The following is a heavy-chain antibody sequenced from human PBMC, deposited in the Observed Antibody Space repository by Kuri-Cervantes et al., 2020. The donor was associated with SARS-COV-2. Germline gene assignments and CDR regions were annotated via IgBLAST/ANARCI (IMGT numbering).Heavy chain of an antibody. CDR1: GGSFSGYY. Sequence: SQTLSLTCAVYGGSFSGYYWSWIRQPPGKGLEWIGSIYYSGSTYYNPSLKSRVNKSVDTSKNQFSMKLSSVTAADTDVYYCVREDYRGNSSWFDPWGQGTLVTVSS. CDR2: IYYSGST. D-gene: IGHD4-23*01. V-gene: IGHV4-34*01. J-gene: IGHJ5*02. CDR3: VREDYRGNSSWFDP.